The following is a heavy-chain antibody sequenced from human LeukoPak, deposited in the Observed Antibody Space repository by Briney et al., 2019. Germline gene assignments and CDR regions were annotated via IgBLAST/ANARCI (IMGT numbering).Heavy chain of an antibody. J-gene: IGHJ6*03. CDR2: IYYSGST. D-gene: IGHD6-19*01. V-gene: IGHV4-59*08. CDR3: AALAVAGPYHYYYYMDV. Sequence: NSSETLSLTCTVSGGSTSSYYWSWIRQPPGKGLEWIGYIYYSGSTNYNPSLKSRVTISVDTSKNQFSLKLSSVTAADTAVYYCAALAVAGPYHYYYYMDVWGKGTTVTVSS. CDR1: GGSTSSYY.